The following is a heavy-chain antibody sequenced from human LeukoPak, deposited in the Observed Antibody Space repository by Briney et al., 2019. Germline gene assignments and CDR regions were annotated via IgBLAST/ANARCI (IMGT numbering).Heavy chain of an antibody. CDR2: ISRSGSTI. J-gene: IGHJ6*04. D-gene: IGHD3-10*02. Sequence: GGSLRLSCAASGFTFSNYEMNWVRQAPGKGLEWVSYISRSGSTIYYADSVKGRFTISRDNAKNSLYLQMNSLRVEDTAVYYCAELGITMIGGVWGKGTTVTISS. CDR1: GFTFSNYE. V-gene: IGHV3-48*03. CDR3: AELGITMIGGV.